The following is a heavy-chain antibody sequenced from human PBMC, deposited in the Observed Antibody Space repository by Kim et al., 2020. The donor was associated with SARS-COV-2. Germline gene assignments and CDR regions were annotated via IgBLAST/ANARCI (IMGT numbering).Heavy chain of an antibody. CDR2: ISAYNGNT. Sequence: ASVKVSCKASGYTFTSYGISWVRQAPGQGLEWMGWISAYNGNTNYAQKLQGRVTMTTDTSTSTAYMELRSLRSDDTAVYYCARDMAPSTEDSGYFDYWGQGTLVTVSS. J-gene: IGHJ4*02. V-gene: IGHV1-18*01. CDR1: GYTFTSYG. CDR3: ARDMAPSTEDSGYFDY. D-gene: IGHD1-26*01.